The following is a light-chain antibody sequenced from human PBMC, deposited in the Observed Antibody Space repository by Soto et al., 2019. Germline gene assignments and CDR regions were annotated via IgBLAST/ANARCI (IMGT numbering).Light chain of an antibody. CDR1: QSLVHSDGNTY. V-gene: IGKV2-30*02. CDR3: MQGTHWPPYT. CDR2: KVS. Sequence: DVVMTQSPLSLPVTLGQPASISCRSSQSLVHSDGNTYLNWFHQRPGQSPRRLIYKVSNRDSGVPDRFSGSGSDTDFTLKISGVEADDVGAYYCMQGTHWPPYTFGQGTKLEIK. J-gene: IGKJ2*01.